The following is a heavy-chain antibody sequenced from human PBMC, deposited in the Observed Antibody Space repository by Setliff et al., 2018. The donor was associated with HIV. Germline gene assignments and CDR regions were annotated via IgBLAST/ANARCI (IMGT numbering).Heavy chain of an antibody. Sequence: ASVKVSCKASGSTFSTYDINWVRQAPGQGLEYIGIINPSDGTTAYVERFQGRVSMASDTSTSTVYMEMSNLRSEDTAIYYCAKEYHTEATGRRLANYFDYWGQGTLVTVSS. V-gene: IGHV1-46*01. CDR2: INPSDGTT. D-gene: IGHD6-13*01. J-gene: IGHJ4*02. CDR1: GSTFSTYD. CDR3: AKEYHTEATGRRLANYFDY.